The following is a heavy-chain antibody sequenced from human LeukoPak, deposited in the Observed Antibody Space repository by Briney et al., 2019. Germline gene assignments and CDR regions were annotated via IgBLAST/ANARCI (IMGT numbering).Heavy chain of an antibody. CDR2: ISGSGGST. CDR3: AEDHSTSSDY. V-gene: IGHV3-23*01. D-gene: IGHD2-2*01. J-gene: IGHJ4*02. CDR1: GVTFSSYS. Sequence: WGSLRLSCAASGVTFSSYSMSWVRQAPGKGLEWVSAISGSGGSTYYADSVKGRFTISRDNSKNTLYLQMNRLRAEDTAVYYCAEDHSTSSDYWGQGTLVTVSS.